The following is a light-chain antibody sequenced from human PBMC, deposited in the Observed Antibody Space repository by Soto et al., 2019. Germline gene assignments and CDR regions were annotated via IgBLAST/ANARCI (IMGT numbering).Light chain of an antibody. CDR3: QQYYSTPPS. J-gene: IGKJ4*01. V-gene: IGKV4-1*01. CDR1: QSVLYSSNNKNY. Sequence: DIVMTQSPDSLAVSLGERATINCKSSQSVLYSSNNKNYLAWYQQKPGQPPKLLIYWASTRESGVPDRFSGSRSGTDFTLTISSLQAEDGAVYYCQQYYSTPPSFCGGTKVDIK. CDR2: WAS.